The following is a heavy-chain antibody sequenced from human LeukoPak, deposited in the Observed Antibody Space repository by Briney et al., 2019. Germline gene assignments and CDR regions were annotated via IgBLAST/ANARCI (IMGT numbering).Heavy chain of an antibody. CDR2: ISYDGSNK. D-gene: IGHD2-2*01. CDR1: GFTFSSYA. Sequence: GGSLRLSCAASGFTFSSYAMHWVRQAPGKGLEWVAVISYDGSNKYYADSVKGRFTISRDNSKNTLYLQMNSLRAEDTAVYYCARGPGYCSSTSCSGGIVYWGQGTLVTVSS. J-gene: IGHJ4*02. V-gene: IGHV3-30-3*01. CDR3: ARGPGYCSSTSCSGGIVY.